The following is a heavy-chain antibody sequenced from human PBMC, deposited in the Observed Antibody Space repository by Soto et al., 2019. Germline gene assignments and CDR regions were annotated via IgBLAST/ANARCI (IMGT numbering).Heavy chain of an antibody. Sequence: SETLSLTCTVSGGSISSSSYYWGWIRQPPGKGLEWIGSIYYSGSTNYNPSLKSRVTISVDTSKNQFSLKLSSVTAADTAVYYCARVRPRKIFSPKYCSGGSCYGWFDPWGQGTLVTVSS. CDR2: IYYSGST. V-gene: IGHV4-39*07. CDR1: GGSISSSSYY. J-gene: IGHJ5*02. D-gene: IGHD2-15*01. CDR3: ARVRPRKIFSPKYCSGGSCYGWFDP.